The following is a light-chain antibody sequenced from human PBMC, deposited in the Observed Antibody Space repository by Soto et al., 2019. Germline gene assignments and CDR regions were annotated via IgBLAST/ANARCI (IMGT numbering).Light chain of an antibody. CDR2: GAS. CDR1: QSVGSD. J-gene: IGKJ4*01. Sequence: EIVLTQSPGTLSLSPGERATLSCRASQSVGSDLVWYQQKLGQTPRLLIYGASSQATGIPDRFSGSGSGTDFTLTISRLEPEDFAVYYCQQYSSSPLTFGGGTKVEI. CDR3: QQYSSSPLT. V-gene: IGKV3-20*01.